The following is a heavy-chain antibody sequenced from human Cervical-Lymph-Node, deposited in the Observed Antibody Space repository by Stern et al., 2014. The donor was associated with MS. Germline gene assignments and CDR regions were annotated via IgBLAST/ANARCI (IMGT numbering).Heavy chain of an antibody. D-gene: IGHD2-15*01. CDR3: ARAGWGYDY. CDR1: GYTFTTSA. J-gene: IGHJ4*02. V-gene: IGHV1-3*01. Sequence: QLVQSWAEVKKPGASVKVSCKASGYTFTTSAIHWVRQAPGQRFEWLGWISAARGDTRYSEKFQGRVTLTRDTSASTAYMELSSLRSEDTAVYYCARAGWGYDYWGQGTLVTVSS. CDR2: ISAARGDT.